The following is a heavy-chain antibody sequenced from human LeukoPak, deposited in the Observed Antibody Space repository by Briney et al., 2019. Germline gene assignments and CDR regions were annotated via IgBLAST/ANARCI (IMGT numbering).Heavy chain of an antibody. V-gene: IGHV1-69*04. Sequence: SVKVSCKASGGTFSSYAISWVRQAPGQGLEWMGRIIPIFGIANYAQKSQGRVTITADKSTSTAYMELSSLRSEDTAVYYCAGSTTGTTFYYGMDVWGQGTTVTVSS. D-gene: IGHD1-1*01. CDR2: IIPIFGIA. CDR1: GGTFSSYA. J-gene: IGHJ6*02. CDR3: AGSTTGTTFYYGMDV.